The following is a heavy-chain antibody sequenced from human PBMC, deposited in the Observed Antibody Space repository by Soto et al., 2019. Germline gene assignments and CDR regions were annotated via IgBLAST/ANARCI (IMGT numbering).Heavy chain of an antibody. Sequence: GESLKISCKGSGYSFTSYWIGWVRQMPGKGLEWMGIIYPGDSDTRYSPSFQGQVTISADKSISTAYLQWSSLKASDTAMYYCARDSSDYYGSGSYQDWGQGTLVTVSS. D-gene: IGHD3-10*01. CDR1: GYSFTSYW. CDR3: ARDSSDYYGSGSYQD. V-gene: IGHV5-51*01. J-gene: IGHJ4*02. CDR2: IYPGDSDT.